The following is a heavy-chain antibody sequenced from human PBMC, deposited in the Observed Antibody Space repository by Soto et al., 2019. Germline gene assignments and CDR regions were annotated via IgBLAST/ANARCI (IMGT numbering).Heavy chain of an antibody. V-gene: IGHV1-8*01. J-gene: IGHJ4*02. CDR1: GYTFTSYD. Sequence: GASVKVSCKASGYTFTSYDINWVRQATGQGLEWMGWMNPNSGNTGYAQKFQGRVTMTRNTSISTAYMELSSLRSEDTAVYYCARGRGYYDFWSGGHDYWGQGTLVTVSS. CDR2: MNPNSGNT. CDR3: ARGRGYYDFWSGGHDY. D-gene: IGHD3-3*01.